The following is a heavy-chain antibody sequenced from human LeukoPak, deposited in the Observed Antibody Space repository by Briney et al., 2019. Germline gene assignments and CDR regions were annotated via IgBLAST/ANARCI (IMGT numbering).Heavy chain of an antibody. CDR1: GYTFTNYY. D-gene: IGHD3-22*01. Sequence: ASVKVSCKASGYTFTNYYIHWVRQAPGQGLEWLGMINPSGGSTSYAQKFQGRVTMTRDTSTSTVYMELSSLRSEDTAVYYCAREGSIVVTYWFDPWGQGTLVTVSS. V-gene: IGHV1-46*01. CDR2: INPSGGST. J-gene: IGHJ5*02. CDR3: AREGSIVVTYWFDP.